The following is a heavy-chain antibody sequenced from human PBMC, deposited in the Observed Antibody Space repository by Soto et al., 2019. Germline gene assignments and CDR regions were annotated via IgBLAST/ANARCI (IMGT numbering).Heavy chain of an antibody. Sequence: GGSLRLSCAASGFTFSSYAMSWVRQAPGKGLEWVSAISGSGGSTYYADSVKGRFTISRDNSKNTLYLQMNSLRAEDTAVYYCAKEGGFWEAQWLAHFDYWGQGTLVTVSS. CDR1: GFTFSSYA. V-gene: IGHV3-23*01. J-gene: IGHJ4*02. CDR3: AKEGGFWEAQWLAHFDY. D-gene: IGHD6-19*01. CDR2: ISGSGGST.